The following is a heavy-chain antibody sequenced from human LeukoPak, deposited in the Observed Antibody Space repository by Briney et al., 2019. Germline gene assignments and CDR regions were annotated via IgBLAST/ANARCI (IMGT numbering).Heavy chain of an antibody. CDR1: GFTFSSYS. CDR3: ARDFSDDTAMVVDY. J-gene: IGHJ4*02. D-gene: IGHD5-18*01. CDR2: ISSSSSYI. Sequence: TGGSLRLSCAASGFTFSSYSMNWARQAPGKGLEWVSSISSSSSYIYYADSVKGRFTISRDNAKNSLYLHMNSLRAEDTAVYYCARDFSDDTAMVVDYWGQGTLVTVSS. V-gene: IGHV3-21*01.